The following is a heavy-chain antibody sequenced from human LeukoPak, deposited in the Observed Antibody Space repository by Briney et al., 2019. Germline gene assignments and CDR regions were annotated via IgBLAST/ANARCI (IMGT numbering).Heavy chain of an antibody. J-gene: IGHJ4*02. CDR2: IYTSGST. CDR3: ARDFPMGYYFDY. CDR1: GGSISSGSYY. D-gene: IGHD3-16*01. V-gene: IGHV4-61*02. Sequence: SETLSLTCTVSGGSISSGSYYWSWIRQPAGKGLEWIVRIYTSGSTNYNPSLKSRVTISVDTSKSQFSLKLSSVTAADTAVYYCARDFPMGYYFDYWGQGTLVTVSS.